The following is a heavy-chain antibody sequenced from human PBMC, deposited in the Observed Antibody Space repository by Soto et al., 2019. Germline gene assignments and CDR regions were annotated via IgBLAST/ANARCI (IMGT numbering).Heavy chain of an antibody. D-gene: IGHD6-13*01. CDR2: ISAYNGNT. J-gene: IGHJ4*02. CDR3: AKRYSSSWYSRYFDY. Sequence: ASVKVSCKASGYTFTSYGISWVRQAPGQGLEWMGWISAYNGNTNYAQKLQGRVTMTTDTSTSTAYMELRSLRSDDTAVYYCAKRYSSSWYSRYFDYWGQGTLVTVSS. V-gene: IGHV1-18*01. CDR1: GYTFTSYG.